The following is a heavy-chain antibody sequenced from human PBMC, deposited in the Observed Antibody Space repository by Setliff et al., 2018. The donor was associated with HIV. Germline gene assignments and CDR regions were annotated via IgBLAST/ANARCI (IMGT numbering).Heavy chain of an antibody. Sequence: SETLSLTCAVYGGSFSGYYWSWIRQPPGKGLEWIGSIYYSGSTYYNPSLKSRVTISVDTSKNQFSLKLSSVTAADTAVYYCARGKGRFVYWGQGTLVTVSS. CDR1: GGSFSGYY. J-gene: IGHJ4*02. V-gene: IGHV4-34*01. CDR2: IYYSGST. CDR3: ARGKGRFVY.